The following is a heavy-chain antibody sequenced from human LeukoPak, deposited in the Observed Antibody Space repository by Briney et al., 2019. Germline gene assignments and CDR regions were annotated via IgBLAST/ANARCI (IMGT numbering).Heavy chain of an antibody. D-gene: IGHD4-17*01. CDR2: IHNSGST. V-gene: IGHV4-59*01. CDR1: GGSISSYY. Sequence: SETLSLTCTVSGGSISSYYWSWIRQPPGKGLEWIGYIHNSGSTNYNPSLKSRVTISVDTSKNQFSLKLSSVTAADTAVYYCARHLGYGDYYFYGMDVWGQGTTVTVSS. CDR3: ARHLGYGDYYFYGMDV. J-gene: IGHJ6*02.